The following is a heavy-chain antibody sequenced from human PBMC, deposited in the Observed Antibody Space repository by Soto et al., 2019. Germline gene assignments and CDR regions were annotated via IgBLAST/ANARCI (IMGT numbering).Heavy chain of an antibody. CDR1: GYSFTSYW. D-gene: IGHD3-10*01. Sequence: ESLKISCKGSGYSFTSYWIGWVRQMPGKGLEWMGIIYPGDSDTRYSPSFQGQVTISADKSISTAYLQWSSLKASDTAMYYCARAMVRGYTIYYGMDVWGQGTTVTVSS. CDR2: IYPGDSDT. CDR3: ARAMVRGYTIYYGMDV. J-gene: IGHJ6*02. V-gene: IGHV5-51*01.